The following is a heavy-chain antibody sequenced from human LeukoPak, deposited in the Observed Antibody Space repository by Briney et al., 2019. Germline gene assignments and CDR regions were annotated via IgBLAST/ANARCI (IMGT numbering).Heavy chain of an antibody. CDR2: IGRTSGYM. J-gene: IGHJ6*02. Sequence: GWSLRLSRAGSGFTFSPFGLHGVRQAPGKGLEGVSSIGRTSGYMYYVDSLKDRFTISRYNAKNSLYLQMNSMRAEDTAMYYCARCTTYNHDRSGRYGMDVWGRGTTVTVSS. CDR3: ARCTTYNHDRSGRYGMDV. CDR1: GFTFSPFG. V-gene: IGHV3-21*01. D-gene: IGHD3-22*01.